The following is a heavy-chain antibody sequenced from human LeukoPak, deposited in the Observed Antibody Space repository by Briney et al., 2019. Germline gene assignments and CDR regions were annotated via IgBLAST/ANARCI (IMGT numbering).Heavy chain of an antibody. CDR2: IYYSGST. D-gene: IGHD6-13*01. V-gene: IGHV4-39*01. Sequence: PSETLSLTCTVSGGSISSSSYYWGWIRQPPGKGLEWIGGIYYSGSTYYNPSLNSRLAISVDTSKNQFSLKLSSVTAADTAVYYCARHTGSNWSFDYWGQGTLVTVSS. CDR1: GGSISSSSYY. J-gene: IGHJ4*02. CDR3: ARHTGSNWSFDY.